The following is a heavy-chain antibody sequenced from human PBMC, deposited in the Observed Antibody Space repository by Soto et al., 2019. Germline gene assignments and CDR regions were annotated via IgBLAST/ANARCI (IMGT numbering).Heavy chain of an antibody. CDR3: AKDIRIVATIPFPFDY. V-gene: IGHV3-23*01. D-gene: IGHD5-12*01. CDR1: GFTFSSYA. J-gene: IGHJ4*02. Sequence: HPGGSLRLSCAASGFTFSSYAMSWVRQAPGKGLEWVSAISGSGGSTYYADSVKGRFTISRDNSKNTLYLQMNSLRAEDTAVYYCAKDIRIVATIPFPFDYWGQGTLVTVSS. CDR2: ISGSGGST.